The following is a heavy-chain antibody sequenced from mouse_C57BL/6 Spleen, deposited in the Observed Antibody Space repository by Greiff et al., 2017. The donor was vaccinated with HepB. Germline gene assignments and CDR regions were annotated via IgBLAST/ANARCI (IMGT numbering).Heavy chain of an antibody. CDR3: AREGGDEVWFAY. D-gene: IGHD3-3*01. CDR2: ISAGGSYT. V-gene: IGHV5-4*01. CDR1: GFTFSSYA. Sequence: DVHLVESGGGLVKPGGSLKLSCAASGFTFSSYAMSWVRQTPEKRLEWVATISAGGSYTYYPDNVKGRFTISRDNAKNNLYLQMSHLKSEDTAMYYCAREGGDEVWFAYWGQGTLVTVSA. J-gene: IGHJ3*01.